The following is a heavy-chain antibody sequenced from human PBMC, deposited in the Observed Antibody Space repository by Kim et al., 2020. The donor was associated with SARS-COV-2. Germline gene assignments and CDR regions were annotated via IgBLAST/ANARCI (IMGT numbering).Heavy chain of an antibody. V-gene: IGHV3-53*01. J-gene: IGHJ4*02. CDR2: IYSGGST. CDR3: ARDGGRGYSYGPTFDY. Sequence: GGSLRLSCAASGFTVSSNYMSWVRQAPGKGLEWVSVIYSGGSTYYADSVKGRFTISRDNSKNTLYLQMNSLRAEDTAVYYCARDGGRGYSYGPTFDYWGQGTLVTVSS. D-gene: IGHD5-18*01. CDR1: GFTVSSNY.